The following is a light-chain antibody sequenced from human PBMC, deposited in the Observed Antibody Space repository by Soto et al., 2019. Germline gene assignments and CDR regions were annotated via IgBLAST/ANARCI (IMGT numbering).Light chain of an antibody. CDR3: QQAATFPFT. J-gene: IGKJ4*01. CDR1: QAFGNA. Sequence: DIQMTQSPSSVSASVGDRVIITCRASQAFGNALAWYQQKRGKAPKLLIYGISTLQGGVPSRFSGSESGADFTLTISSVQPEDSATYYCQQAATFPFTFGGGTDVEI. CDR2: GIS. V-gene: IGKV1-12*01.